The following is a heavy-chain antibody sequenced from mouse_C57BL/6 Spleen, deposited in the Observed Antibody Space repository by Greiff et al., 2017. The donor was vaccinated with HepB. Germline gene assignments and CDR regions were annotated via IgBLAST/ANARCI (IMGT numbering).Heavy chain of an antibody. V-gene: IGHV5-4*03. D-gene: IGHD3-3*01. J-gene: IGHJ2*01. CDR1: GFTFSSYA. CDR2: ISDGGSYT. CDR3: ARAAGTSIDY. Sequence: EVKLMESGGGLVKPGGSLKLSCAASGFTFSSYAMSRVRQTPEKRLEWVATISDGGSYTYYPDNVKGRFTISRDNAKNNLYLQMSHLKSEDTAMYYCARAAGTSIDYWGQGTTLTVSS.